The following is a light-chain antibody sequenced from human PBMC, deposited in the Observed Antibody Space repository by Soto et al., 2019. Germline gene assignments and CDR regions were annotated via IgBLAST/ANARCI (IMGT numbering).Light chain of an antibody. J-gene: IGKJ5*01. CDR1: QSISNW. CDR3: QQRNSYPIT. CDR2: DAS. V-gene: IGKV1-5*01. Sequence: DIQMTQSPSTLSASVGYRFTITCRASQSISNWLAWYQQRPGKAPQLLISDASRLESGVPSRFSGSGSGTEFTLTISSLQPEDCATYYCQQRNSYPITFGQGTQREIK.